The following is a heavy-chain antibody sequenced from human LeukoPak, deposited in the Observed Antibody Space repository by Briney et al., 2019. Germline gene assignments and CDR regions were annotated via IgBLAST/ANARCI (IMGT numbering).Heavy chain of an antibody. CDR2: INHSGHT. J-gene: IGHJ4*02. CDR3: AREDGSGSYYLVADY. V-gene: IGHV4-34*01. D-gene: IGHD3-10*01. CDR1: VGSFTNYH. Sequence: PSETLSLTCAVYVGSFTNYHWSWIRQPPGKGLEWIGEINHSGHTKYSPSLKSRVTISADTAKNQFSLKMTSLTAADTAVYYCAREDGSGSYYLVADYWGQGTLVTVSS.